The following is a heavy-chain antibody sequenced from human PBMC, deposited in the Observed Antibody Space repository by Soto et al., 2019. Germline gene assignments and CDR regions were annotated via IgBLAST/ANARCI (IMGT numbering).Heavy chain of an antibody. D-gene: IGHD3-10*01. CDR2: FRSKGSGGTS. J-gene: IGHJ3*01. V-gene: IGHV3-49*04. CDR1: GFTFGDYA. CDR3: TRDQPITP. Sequence: SLRLSCTTSGFTFGDYAMSWVRQAPGKGLEWVGFFRSKGSGGTSEYAASVKGRFTFSRDDSKRIAYLQMNSLKIEDTGVYYCTRDQPITPWGQGTVVTVSS.